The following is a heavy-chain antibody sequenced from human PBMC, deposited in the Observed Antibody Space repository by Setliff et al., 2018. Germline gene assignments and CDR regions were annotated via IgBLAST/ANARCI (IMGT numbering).Heavy chain of an antibody. CDR3: ASFPHHDYGDYGAYYYYYYMDV. Sequence: SETLSLTCAAYGGTFSDYHWTWIRQSPEKGLEWIGEINHRGSTNYNPSLKSRVTISIDKSKNQFSLKLSSVTAADTAVYYCASFPHHDYGDYGAYYYYYYMDVWGKGTTVTVSS. CDR1: GGTFSDYH. V-gene: IGHV4-34*01. J-gene: IGHJ6*03. D-gene: IGHD4-17*01. CDR2: INHRGST.